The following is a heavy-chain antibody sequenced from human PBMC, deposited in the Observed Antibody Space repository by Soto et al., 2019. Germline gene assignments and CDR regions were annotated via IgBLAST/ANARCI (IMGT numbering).Heavy chain of an antibody. D-gene: IGHD2-21*01. V-gene: IGHV3-48*02. CDR2: ITISSHT. J-gene: IGHJ3*02. CDR1: GCTFSSYS. CDR3: VRDHIYAFDI. Sequence: PGGSLRLSCAPSGCTFSSYSMTSVRQAPGKGLEWISYITISSHTFHADSVRGRFTISRDNAKNSLFLQMNSLRDEDTAVYFCVRDHIYAFDIWGQGTVVTVSS.